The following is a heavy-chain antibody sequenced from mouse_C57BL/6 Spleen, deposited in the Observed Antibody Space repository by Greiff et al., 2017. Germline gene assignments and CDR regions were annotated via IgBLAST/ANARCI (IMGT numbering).Heavy chain of an antibody. V-gene: IGHV1-82*01. CDR1: GYAFSSSW. CDR3: ARSGSGTGGDFDY. J-gene: IGHJ2*01. CDR2: IYPGDGDT. Sequence: QVQLQQSGPELVKPGASVKISCKASGYAFSSSWMNWVKQRPGKGLEWIGRIYPGDGDTNYNGKFKGKATLTADKSSSTAYMQLSSLTSEDSAVYFCARSGSGTGGDFDYWGQGTTLTVSS. D-gene: IGHD3-1*01.